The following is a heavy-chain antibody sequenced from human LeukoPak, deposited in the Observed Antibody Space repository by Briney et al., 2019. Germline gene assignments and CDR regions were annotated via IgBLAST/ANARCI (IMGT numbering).Heavy chain of an antibody. CDR1: GFIVRSNH. CDR2: ISSSSSYI. D-gene: IGHD6-25*01. V-gene: IGHV3-21*01. CDR3: ARYSSGPSGPDY. Sequence: PGGSLRLTCAAFGFIVRSNHINWVRQAPGKGLEWVSSISSSSSYIYYADSVKGRFTISRDNAKNSLYLQMNSLRAEDTAAYYCARYSSGPSGPDYWGQGTLVTVSS. J-gene: IGHJ4*02.